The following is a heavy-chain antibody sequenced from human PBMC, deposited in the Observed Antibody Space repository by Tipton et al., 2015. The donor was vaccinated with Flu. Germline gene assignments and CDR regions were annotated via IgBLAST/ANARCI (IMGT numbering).Heavy chain of an antibody. CDR2: ISHSGRT. Sequence: TLSLTCTVSGYSIIRGFYWGWIRQPPGKGLEWIGAISHSGRTSYNPSLKNRVTISIDTSRNQFSLRLTSVTAADTAMFYCARGQDSPWFDPWGQGTLVIVSS. CDR3: ARGQDSPWFDP. J-gene: IGHJ5*02. CDR1: GYSIIRGFY. V-gene: IGHV4-38-2*02. D-gene: IGHD4-11*01.